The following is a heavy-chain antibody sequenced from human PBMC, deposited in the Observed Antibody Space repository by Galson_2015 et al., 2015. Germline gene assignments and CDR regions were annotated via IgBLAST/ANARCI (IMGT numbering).Heavy chain of an antibody. V-gene: IGHV3-49*04. CDR2: IRRKVYGGTT. CDR3: RSSGLYCSGSNCHYFDY. Sequence: SLRLSCAASGHSLSDYGMSWVRQASGKGLEWVAFIRRKVYGGTTDYAASVKGRFTISRDDSKNIAYLQMNSLKTEDTAIFYCRSSGLYCSGSNCHYFDYWGHGTLVTVSS. J-gene: IGHJ4*01. D-gene: IGHD2-15*01. CDR1: GHSLSDYG.